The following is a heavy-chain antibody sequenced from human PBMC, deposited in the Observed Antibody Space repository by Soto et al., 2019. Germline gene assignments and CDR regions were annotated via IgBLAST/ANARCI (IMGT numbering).Heavy chain of an antibody. D-gene: IGHD2-2*01. Sequence: SLRLSCAASRFTFSSYGMHWVRQAPGKGLEWVAVISYDGSNKYYADSVKGRFTISRDNSKNTLYLQMNSLRAEDTAVYYCAKDNCISTSCYRLYNWFDPWGQG. CDR3: AKDNCISTSCYRLYNWFDP. CDR2: ISYDGSNK. V-gene: IGHV3-30*18. CDR1: RFTFSSYG. J-gene: IGHJ5*02.